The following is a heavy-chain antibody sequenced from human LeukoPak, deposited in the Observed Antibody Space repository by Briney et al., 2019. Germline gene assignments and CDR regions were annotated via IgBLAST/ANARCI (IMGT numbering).Heavy chain of an antibody. CDR3: ATVHFGYFTF. Sequence: GGSLRLSCAASGFTFNTYGMNWVRQAPGKGLEWVSHISDNGRAKYYANSVQGRFTVSRDNAKNSLYLQMNSLRADDTAVYYCATVHFGYFTFWGQGTLVPVSS. CDR2: ISDNGRAK. CDR1: GFTFNTYG. V-gene: IGHV3-48*01. D-gene: IGHD3-3*01. J-gene: IGHJ4*02.